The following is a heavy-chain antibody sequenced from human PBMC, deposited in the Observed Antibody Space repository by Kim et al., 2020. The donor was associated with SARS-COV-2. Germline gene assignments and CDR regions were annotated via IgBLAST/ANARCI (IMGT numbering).Heavy chain of an antibody. Sequence: GGSLRLSCAASGFTFSTYVMSWVRQAPGKGLEWVSTIRGSGGITYYADSVKGRFTISRDNSKNTLYLQMNSLRAEDTAVYYCAKVRDTSDWYAVNYWGQGTRVTVSS. CDR1: GFTFSTYV. D-gene: IGHD6-19*01. V-gene: IGHV3-23*01. CDR2: IRGSGGIT. J-gene: IGHJ4*02. CDR3: AKVRDTSDWYAVNY.